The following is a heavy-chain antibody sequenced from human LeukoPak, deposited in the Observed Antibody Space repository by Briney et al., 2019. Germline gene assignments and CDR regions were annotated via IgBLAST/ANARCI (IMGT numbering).Heavy chain of an antibody. J-gene: IGHJ4*02. CDR1: GFTFSDYY. Sequence: GGCLRLSCAASGFTFSDYYMIWIRQAPGKGLEWVSYIGSSCRYTNYADSVKGRVTISRDNAKNSLYLQMNSLTAEDTAVYYCARDRAGGSGSYSDYWGQGTLVTASS. V-gene: IGHV3-11*06. D-gene: IGHD1-26*01. CDR3: ARDRAGGSGSYSDY. CDR2: IGSSCRYT.